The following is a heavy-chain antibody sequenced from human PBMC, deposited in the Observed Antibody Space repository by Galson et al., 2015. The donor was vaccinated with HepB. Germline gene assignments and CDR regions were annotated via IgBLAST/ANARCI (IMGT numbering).Heavy chain of an antibody. CDR2: ISGSGATT. V-gene: IGHV3-23*01. J-gene: IGHJ4*02. CDR1: GFTFSTYA. D-gene: IGHD2-21*02. Sequence: SLRLSCAASGFTFSTYAITWVRQAPGKGLEWVSVISGSGATTFYADSVKGRFIIYRDNSKNTVYLQMNSLRADDTAIYYCAKEPPYCGGDCYSVSDGWGQGTLVTVSS. CDR3: AKEPPYCGGDCYSVSDG.